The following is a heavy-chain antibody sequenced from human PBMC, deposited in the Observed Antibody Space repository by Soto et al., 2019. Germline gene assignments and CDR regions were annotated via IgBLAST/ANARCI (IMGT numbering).Heavy chain of an antibody. CDR2: IGTAVDT. CDR3: ARSAIDRDAFDI. V-gene: IGHV3-13*01. CDR1: GFTFSSYD. Sequence: GGSLRLSCAASGFTFSSYDMHWVRQATGKGLEWVSAIGTAVDTYYPGSVKGRFTISRENAKNSLYLQMNSLRAGDTAVYYCARSAIDRDAFDIWGQGTMVTVSS. J-gene: IGHJ3*02.